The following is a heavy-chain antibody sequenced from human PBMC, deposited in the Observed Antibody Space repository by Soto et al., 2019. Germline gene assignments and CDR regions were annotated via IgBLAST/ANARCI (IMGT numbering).Heavy chain of an antibody. D-gene: IGHD3-10*01. Sequence: SETLSLTCSVTGASVSSHSWSWIRQSPGKGLEWIGYIHYSGGTNYTPSLRSRVTISVETSKNQLSLNLTSLTAADTAVYYCARGGTSGSAVYNWFDPWGQGTLVTVSS. J-gene: IGHJ5*02. CDR2: IHYSGGT. CDR3: ARGGTSGSAVYNWFDP. CDR1: GASVSSHS. V-gene: IGHV4-59*02.